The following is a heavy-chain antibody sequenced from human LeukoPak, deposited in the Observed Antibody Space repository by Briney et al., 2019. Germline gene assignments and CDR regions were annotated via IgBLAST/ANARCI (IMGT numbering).Heavy chain of an antibody. Sequence: GGSLRLSCAASGFTVSSTYMSWVRQAPGKGLEWVSVIYSGGSPFYADSVKGRFTISRDNAKNSLYLQMNSLRDEDTAVYYCARGEAGYGSGSYSDYWGQGTLVTVSS. CDR3: ARGEAGYGSGSYSDY. V-gene: IGHV3-66*01. D-gene: IGHD3-10*01. J-gene: IGHJ4*02. CDR2: IYSGGSP. CDR1: GFTVSSTY.